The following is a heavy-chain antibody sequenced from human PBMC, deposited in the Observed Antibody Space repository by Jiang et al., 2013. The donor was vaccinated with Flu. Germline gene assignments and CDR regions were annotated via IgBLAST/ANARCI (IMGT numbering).Heavy chain of an antibody. CDR3: ARERSGSYVDAFDI. V-gene: IGHV1-18*01. D-gene: IGHD1-26*01. J-gene: IGHJ3*02. Sequence: QKLQGRVTMTTDTSTSTAYMELRSLTSDDTAVYYCARERSGSYVDAFDIWGQGTMVTVSS.